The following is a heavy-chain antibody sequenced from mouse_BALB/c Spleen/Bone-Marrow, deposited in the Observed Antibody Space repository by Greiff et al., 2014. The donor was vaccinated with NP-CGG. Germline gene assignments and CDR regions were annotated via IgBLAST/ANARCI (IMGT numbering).Heavy chain of an antibody. V-gene: IGHV1S56*01. CDR1: GYTFTSYY. CDR3: ARDTMDY. J-gene: IGHJ4*01. CDR2: IYPGNVNT. Sequence: SGPELVKPGASVRISCKASGYTFTSYYIHWVKQRPGQGLEWIGWIYPGNVNTKYNEKFKGKATLTADKSSSTVYMQLSSLTSEDSAVYFCARDTMDYWGQGTSVTVSS.